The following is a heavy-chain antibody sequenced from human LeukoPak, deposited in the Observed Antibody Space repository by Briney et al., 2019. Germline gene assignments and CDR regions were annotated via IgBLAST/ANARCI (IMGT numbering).Heavy chain of an antibody. J-gene: IGHJ5*02. CDR1: GYTFTSYY. D-gene: IGHD6-13*01. CDR3: AGTGRSPYSSSWKGYNWFDP. Sequence: ASVKVSCKASGYTFTSYYMHWVRQAPGQGLEWMGIINPSGGSTSYAQKFQGRVTMTRDTSTSTVYIELSSLRSEDTAVYYCAGTGRSPYSSSWKGYNWFDPWGQGTLVTVSS. V-gene: IGHV1-46*01. CDR2: INPSGGST.